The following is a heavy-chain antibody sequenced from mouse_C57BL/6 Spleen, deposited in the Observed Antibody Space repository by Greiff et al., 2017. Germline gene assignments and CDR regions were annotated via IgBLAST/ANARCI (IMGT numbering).Heavy chain of an antibody. CDR2: IDPSDSYT. V-gene: IGHV1-69*01. J-gene: IGHJ1*03. CDR1: GYTFTSYW. Sequence: QVQLKQPGAELVMPGASVKLSCKASGYTFTSYWMHWVKQRPGQGLEWIGEIDPSDSYTNYNQKFKGKSTLTVDKSSSTAYMQLSSLTSEDSAVYYCARRGYGSSYWYFDVWGTGTTVTVSS. D-gene: IGHD1-1*01. CDR3: ARRGYGSSYWYFDV.